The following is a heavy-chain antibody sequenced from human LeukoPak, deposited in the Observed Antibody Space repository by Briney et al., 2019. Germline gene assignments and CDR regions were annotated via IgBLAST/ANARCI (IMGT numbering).Heavy chain of an antibody. V-gene: IGHV3-33*08. CDR1: GFSFRSYG. J-gene: IGHJ6*03. CDR2: IYYDGSNK. CDR3: ARESAGYSSSWNWGSNTDYYYYYYMDV. Sequence: PGGSLRLSCAASGFSFRSYGMHWVRQAPGKGLEWVSYIYYDGSNKYYADSVKGRFTISRDNAKNSLYLQMNSLRAEDTAVYYCARESAGYSSSWNWGSNTDYYYYYYMDVWGKGTTVTVSS. D-gene: IGHD6-13*01.